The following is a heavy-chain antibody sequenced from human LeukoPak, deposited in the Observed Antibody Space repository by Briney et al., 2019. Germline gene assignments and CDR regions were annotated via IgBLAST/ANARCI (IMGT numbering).Heavy chain of an antibody. J-gene: IGHJ5*02. CDR3: ARSHGGWAAAPHNWFDP. CDR1: GGSISSGGYS. V-gene: IGHV4-30-2*01. Sequence: SQTLSLTCAVSGGSISSGGYSWSWIRQPPGKGLEWIGYIYHSGSTYYNPSLKSRVTISVDRSKNQFSLKLSSVTAADTAVYYCARSHGGWAAAPHNWFDPWGQGTLVTVSS. CDR2: IYHSGST. D-gene: IGHD6-13*01.